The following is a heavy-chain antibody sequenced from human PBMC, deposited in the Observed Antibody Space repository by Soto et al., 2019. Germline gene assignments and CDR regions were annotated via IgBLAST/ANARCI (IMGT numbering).Heavy chain of an antibody. J-gene: IGHJ4*02. CDR3: ATHLWFGELSN. D-gene: IGHD3-10*01. CDR2: ISGSGGST. Sequence: EVQLLESGGGLVQPGGSLRLSCAASGFTFSSYAMSWVRQAPGKGLEWVSAISGSGGSTYYADSVKGRFTISRDNSKNPLYLQMTSLRAEDTAVYYCATHLWFGELSNWGQGTLVTVSS. V-gene: IGHV3-23*01. CDR1: GFTFSSYA.